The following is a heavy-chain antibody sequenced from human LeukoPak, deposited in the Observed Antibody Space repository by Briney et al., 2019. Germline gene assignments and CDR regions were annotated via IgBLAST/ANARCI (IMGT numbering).Heavy chain of an antibody. CDR1: GFTFSGYS. CDR3: ARGYYYDTTLDFDY. V-gene: IGHV3-21*01. J-gene: IGHJ4*02. Sequence: PGGSLRLSCATSGFTFSGYSMNWLRQAPGKGLEWVSSISSGSTYIYYADSVKGRFTISRDNAKNSLYLQMNSLRAEDTAVYYCARGYYYDTTLDFDYWGQGTLVTVSS. CDR2: ISSGSTYI. D-gene: IGHD3-22*01.